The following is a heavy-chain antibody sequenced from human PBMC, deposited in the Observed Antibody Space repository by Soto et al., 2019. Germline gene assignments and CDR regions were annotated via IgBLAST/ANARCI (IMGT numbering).Heavy chain of an antibody. CDR2: ISGSGGST. V-gene: IGHV3-23*01. CDR1: GFTFSSYA. J-gene: IGHJ1*01. Sequence: GGSLRLSCAASGFTFSSYAMSWVRQAPGKGLEWVSAISGSGGSTYYADSVKGRFTISRDNSKNTLYLQMNSLRAEDTAVYYCAKPGGSGSYYNAAEYFQHWGQGTLVTVSS. CDR3: AKPGGSGSYYNAAEYFQH. D-gene: IGHD3-10*01.